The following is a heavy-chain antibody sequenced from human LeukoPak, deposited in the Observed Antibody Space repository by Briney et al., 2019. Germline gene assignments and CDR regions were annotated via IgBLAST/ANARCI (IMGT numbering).Heavy chain of an antibody. D-gene: IGHD3-10*01. J-gene: IGHJ5*02. V-gene: IGHV1-2*02. CDR1: GFTINDYV. CDR3: ARESYYGSGSLSATWFDP. Sequence: GASVKVSCKTSGFTINDYVMNWVRQAPGQGLQWMGWINPNSGGTNYAQKFQGRVTMTRDTSISTAYMELSRLRSDDTAVYYCARESYYGSGSLSATWFDPWGQGTLVTVSS. CDR2: INPNSGGT.